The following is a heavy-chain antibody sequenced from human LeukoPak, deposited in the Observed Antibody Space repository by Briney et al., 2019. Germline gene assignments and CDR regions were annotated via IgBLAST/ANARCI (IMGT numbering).Heavy chain of an antibody. CDR2: INRGGSRT. J-gene: IGHJ4*02. Sequence: GGSLRLSCAASGFTFSNHWMHWVRQAPGKGLMWVSRINRGGSRTDYADSVKGRFTISRDDAKNTLYLQLNSLRAEDTAMYFCARGGSDTAMAHDYWGQGTLVTVSS. CDR3: ARGGSDTAMAHDY. V-gene: IGHV3-74*01. CDR1: GFTFSNHW. D-gene: IGHD5-18*01.